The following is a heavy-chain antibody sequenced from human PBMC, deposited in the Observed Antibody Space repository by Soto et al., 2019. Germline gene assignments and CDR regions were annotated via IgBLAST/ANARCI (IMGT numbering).Heavy chain of an antibody. CDR1: GYTLPSYY. CDR3: ARVRLKVPQGAFDI. D-gene: IGHD3-22*01. J-gene: IGHJ3*02. CDR2: INPSGGST. V-gene: IGHV1-46*01. Sequence: ASVKVCGEASGYTLPSYYMHWMQQAPGQGLEWMGIINPSGGSTSYAQKFQGRVTMTRDTSTSTVYMELSSLRSEDTAVYYCARVRLKVPQGAFDIWGPGTMVTVSS.